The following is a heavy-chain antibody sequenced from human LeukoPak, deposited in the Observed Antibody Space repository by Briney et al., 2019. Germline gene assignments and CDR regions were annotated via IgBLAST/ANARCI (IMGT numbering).Heavy chain of an antibody. CDR3: ASPGYDFWSGQTRWDYYYYYMDV. D-gene: IGHD3-3*01. Sequence: GASVKVSCKASGGTFSSYAIGWVRQAPGQGLEWMGGIIPIFGTANYAQKFQGRVTITADESTSTAYMEPSSLRSEDTAVYYCASPGYDFWSGQTRWDYYYYYMDVWGKGTTVTVSS. CDR1: GGTFSSYA. CDR2: IIPIFGTA. J-gene: IGHJ6*03. V-gene: IGHV1-69*01.